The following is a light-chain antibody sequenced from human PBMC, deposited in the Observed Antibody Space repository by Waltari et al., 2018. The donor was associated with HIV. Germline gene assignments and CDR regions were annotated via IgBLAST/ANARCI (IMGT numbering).Light chain of an antibody. Sequence: DIVMTQSPDDLTGSLGERVTINCKSSLDVLYSSNNKNYLAWYQQKPGQPPKLHIYWASTRESGVPDRFSGSGSGTDFTLTISSLQAEDVAVYYCQQYYSTPYTFGQGTKLKI. CDR1: LDVLYSSNNKNY. CDR3: QQYYSTPYT. J-gene: IGKJ2*01. CDR2: WAS. V-gene: IGKV4-1*01.